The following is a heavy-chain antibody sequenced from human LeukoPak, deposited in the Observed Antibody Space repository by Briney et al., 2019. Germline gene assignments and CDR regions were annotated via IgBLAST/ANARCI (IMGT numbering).Heavy chain of an antibody. Sequence: GGSLRLSCAASGFTFSSYSLNWVRQAPGKGLEWVSSISTSSSYIYYADSVKGRFTISRDNAKNSLYLQMNSLRAEDTAVYYCARDRVGVGAYDSHFDYWGQGTLVTVSS. D-gene: IGHD5-12*01. J-gene: IGHJ4*02. CDR3: ARDRVGVGAYDSHFDY. CDR2: ISTSSSYI. V-gene: IGHV3-21*01. CDR1: GFTFSSYS.